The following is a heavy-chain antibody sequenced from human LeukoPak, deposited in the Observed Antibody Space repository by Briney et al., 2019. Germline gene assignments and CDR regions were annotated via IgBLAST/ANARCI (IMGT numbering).Heavy chain of an antibody. D-gene: IGHD3-9*01. J-gene: IGHJ4*02. CDR1: GFTFSNYA. V-gene: IGHV3-23*01. CDR3: AKDMRFDWTPYYFDY. Sequence: GGSLRLSCAVSGFTFSNYAMSWVRQAPGKGLEWVSAISGSGGSTYYADSVKGRFTISRDNSKNTLYLQMNSLRAEDTAVYYCAKDMRFDWTPYYFDYWGQGTLVTVSS. CDR2: ISGSGGST.